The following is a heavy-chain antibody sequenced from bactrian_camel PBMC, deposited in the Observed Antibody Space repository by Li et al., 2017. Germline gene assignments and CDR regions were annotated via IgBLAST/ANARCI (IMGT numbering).Heavy chain of an antibody. J-gene: IGHJ4*01. V-gene: IGHV3S6*01. CDR1: GYTGSRYC. CDR3: AAGPADLSDLALRLDPDEYNY. CDR2: AQRDAAT. Sequence: VQLVESGGGSVQAGGSLRLSCAASGYTGSRYCMGWVRQAPGKEPEGVAAQRDAATYYADSVKGRFSISKDNANNMHHLQMDSLRPEDGAMYYCAAGPADLSDLALRLDPDEYNYWGQGTQVTVS. D-gene: IGHD1*01.